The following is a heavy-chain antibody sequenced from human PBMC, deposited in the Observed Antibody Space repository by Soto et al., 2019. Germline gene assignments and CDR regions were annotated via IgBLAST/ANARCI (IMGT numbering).Heavy chain of an antibody. Sequence: PGGSLRLSCASSGFTLSMSAVNRVRPAPGKGLEWVSYISDSGDRTYYADSVKGRFAISRDRYKNTVSLQMESLRAEDTAVYYCAKDRGIIVKAGDASDVWGQGTKVTVSS. D-gene: IGHD3-16*02. J-gene: IGHJ3*01. CDR2: ISDSGDRT. CDR1: GFTLSMSA. V-gene: IGHV3-23*01. CDR3: AKDRGIIVKAGDASDV.